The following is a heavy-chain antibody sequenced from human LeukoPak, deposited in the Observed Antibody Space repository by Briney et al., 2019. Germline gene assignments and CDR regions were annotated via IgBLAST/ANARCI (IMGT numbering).Heavy chain of an antibody. CDR1: GGFNTHYY. CDR3: ARGRYGWLPFDY. D-gene: IGHD3-16*01. V-gene: IGHV4-59*01. Sequence: PSETLSLTCSVSGGFNTHYYWTWIRQPPGKELEWIGYIYHSGSTKYNPSLKSRVTISVDTSKNQFTLKLSSVTAADTAVYYCARGRYGWLPFDYWGQGTLVTVSS. CDR2: IYHSGST. J-gene: IGHJ4*02.